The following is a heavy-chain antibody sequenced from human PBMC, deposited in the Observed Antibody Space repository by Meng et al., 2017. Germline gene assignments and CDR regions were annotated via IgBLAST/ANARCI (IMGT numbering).Heavy chain of an antibody. J-gene: IGHJ4*02. CDR1: GFTFSTYS. D-gene: IGHD3-10*01. Sequence: GESLKISCAASGFTFSTYSMRWVRQAPGKGLEWVSGISGSGGNTNYADSVKGRFTISRDNSKNTLYLQMNSLRAEDTAVYYCAKGLITMVRGVIITPQYFDYWGQGTLVTVSS. CDR2: ISGSGGNT. CDR3: AKGLITMVRGVIITPQYFDY. V-gene: IGHV3-23*01.